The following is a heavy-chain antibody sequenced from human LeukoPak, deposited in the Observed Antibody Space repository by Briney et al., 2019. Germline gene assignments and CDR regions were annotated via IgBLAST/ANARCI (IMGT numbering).Heavy chain of an antibody. V-gene: IGHV4-59*08. CDR3: ARGIDYGGNHMDV. CDR1: GGSISRYY. D-gene: IGHD4-23*01. CDR2: ISYSGRT. Sequence: SETLSLTCTVSGGSISRYYWSWIRQPPGKGLEWSGYISYSGRTNYNPSLTSRVTISVDTCKNQFSMKLGSVTAADTAVYYCARGIDYGGNHMDVWGQGTTVTVPS. J-gene: IGHJ6*02.